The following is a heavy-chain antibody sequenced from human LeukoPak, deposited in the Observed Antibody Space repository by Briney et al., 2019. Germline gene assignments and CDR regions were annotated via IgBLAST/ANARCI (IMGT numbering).Heavy chain of an antibody. J-gene: IGHJ3*02. CDR2: IYYSGST. D-gene: IGHD5-18*01. Sequence: SETLSLTCTVSGGSISSSSYYWGWIRQPPGKGLEWIGYIYYSGSTNYNPSLKSRVTISVDTSKNQFSLKLSSVTAADTAVYYCASNTAMALGGAFDIWGQGTMVTVSS. V-gene: IGHV4-61*05. CDR3: ASNTAMALGGAFDI. CDR1: GGSISSSSYY.